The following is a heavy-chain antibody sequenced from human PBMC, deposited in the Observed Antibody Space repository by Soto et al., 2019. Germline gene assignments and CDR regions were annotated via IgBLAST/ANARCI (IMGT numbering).Heavy chain of an antibody. V-gene: IGHV3-23*01. CDR2: ISGSGGST. D-gene: IGHD2-15*01. J-gene: IGHJ3*02. CDR3: AKDRSPRHIVVVVAATLGAFDI. Sequence: VGSLRLSCAASGFTFSSYAMSWVRQAPGKGLEWVSAISGSGGSTYYADSVKGRFTISRDNSKNTLYLQMNSLRAEDTAVYYCAKDRSPRHIVVVVAATLGAFDIWGQGTMVTVSS. CDR1: GFTFSSYA.